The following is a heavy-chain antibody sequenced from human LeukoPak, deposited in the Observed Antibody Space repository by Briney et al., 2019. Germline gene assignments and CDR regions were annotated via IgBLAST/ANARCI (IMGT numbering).Heavy chain of an antibody. CDR1: GYTFTDYY. Sequence: ASVKVSCKASGYTFTDYYIHWVRQAPGQGLEWMGWINPNSGGTNYAQKFQGRVTMTRDTSISTAYMELSRLRSDDTAVYYCARVVAAAGSWFDPWGQGTLVTVSS. CDR3: ARVVAAAGSWFDP. D-gene: IGHD6-13*01. J-gene: IGHJ5*02. V-gene: IGHV1-2*02. CDR2: INPNSGGT.